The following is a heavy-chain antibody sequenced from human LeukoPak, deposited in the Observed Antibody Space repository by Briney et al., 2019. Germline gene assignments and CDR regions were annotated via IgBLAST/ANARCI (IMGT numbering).Heavy chain of an antibody. CDR2: IIPIFGTA. CDR3: AIDGYYYDSSGTPPDY. D-gene: IGHD3-22*01. Sequence: ASVKVSCKASGGTFSSYAISWVRQAPGQGLEWMGRIIPIFGTANYAQKFQGRVTITADKSTSTAYMELSSLRSEDTAVYYCAIDGYYYDSSGTPPDYWGQGTLVTVSS. V-gene: IGHV1-69*06. J-gene: IGHJ4*02. CDR1: GGTFSSYA.